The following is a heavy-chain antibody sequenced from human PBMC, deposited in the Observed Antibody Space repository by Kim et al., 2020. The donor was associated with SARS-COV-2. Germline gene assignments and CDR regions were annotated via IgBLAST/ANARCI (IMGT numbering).Heavy chain of an antibody. J-gene: IGHJ6*02. CDR3: ARDFSAGLRLGELSSYYYAMDV. Sequence: GGSLRLSCAASGFTFSSYSMNWVRQAPGKGLEWVSLISSSSSYINYADSVKGRFTISRDNAKNSLYLQMNSLRAEDTAVYYCARDFSAGLRLGELSSYYYAMDVWGQGTTVTVSS. D-gene: IGHD3-16*02. CDR2: ISSSSSYI. CDR1: GFTFSSYS. V-gene: IGHV3-21*01.